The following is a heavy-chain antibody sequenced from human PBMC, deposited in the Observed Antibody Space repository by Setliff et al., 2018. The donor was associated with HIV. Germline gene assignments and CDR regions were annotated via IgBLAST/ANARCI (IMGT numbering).Heavy chain of an antibody. CDR2: MSYTGVS. CDR1: GFTFTFSTYT. Sequence: LRLSCAASGFTFTFSTYTMNWVRQAPGKGLEWIGYMSYTGVSNYNPSLRSLATVSLDTSTNQFSLKLTSVTAADTAVYYCARAPYVSGSYGWFDSWGQGTLVTVSS. J-gene: IGHJ5*01. D-gene: IGHD3-10*01. CDR3: ARAPYVSGSYGWFDS. V-gene: IGHV4-31*01.